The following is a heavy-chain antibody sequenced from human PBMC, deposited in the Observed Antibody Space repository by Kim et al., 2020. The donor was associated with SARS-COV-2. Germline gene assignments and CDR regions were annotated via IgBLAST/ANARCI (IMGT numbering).Heavy chain of an antibody. CDR1: GYTFTSYA. V-gene: IGHV7-4-1*02. J-gene: IGHJ5*02. CDR3: ARDLEQQLQQLVGFDP. CDR2: INTNTGNP. D-gene: IGHD6-13*01. Sequence: ASVKVSCKASGYTFTSYAMNWMRQAPGQGLEWMGWINTNTGNPTYAQGFTGRFVFSLDTSVSTAYLQISSLKAEDTAVYYCARDLEQQLQQLVGFDPWGQGTLVTVSS.